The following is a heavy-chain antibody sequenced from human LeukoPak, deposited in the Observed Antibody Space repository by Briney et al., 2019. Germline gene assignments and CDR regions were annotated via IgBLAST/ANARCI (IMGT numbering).Heavy chain of an antibody. V-gene: IGHV1-8*01. CDR3: ARGQGIMGYYYYYGMDV. Sequence: ASVTVSCKASGYTLTSYDINWVRQATGQGLEWMGWMNPNSGNTGYAQKFQGRVTMTRNTSISTAYMELSSLRSEDTAVYYCARGQGIMGYYYYYGMDVWGQGTTVTVSS. CDR1: GYTLTSYD. CDR2: MNPNSGNT. J-gene: IGHJ6*02.